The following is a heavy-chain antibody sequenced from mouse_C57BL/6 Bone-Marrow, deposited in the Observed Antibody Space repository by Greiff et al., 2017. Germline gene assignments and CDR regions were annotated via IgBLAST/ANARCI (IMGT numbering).Heavy chain of an antibody. J-gene: IGHJ1*03. CDR2: IDPSDSYT. Sequence: QVQLQQPGAELVRPGTSVKLSCKASGYTFTSYWMHWVKQRPGQGLEWIGVIDPSDSYTNYNQKFKGKATLTVDTSSSTAYMQLSSLTSEDSAVYYCARVGDGSSYGRYFDVWGTGTTVTVSS. V-gene: IGHV1-59*01. D-gene: IGHD1-1*01. CDR1: GYTFTSYW. CDR3: ARVGDGSSYGRYFDV.